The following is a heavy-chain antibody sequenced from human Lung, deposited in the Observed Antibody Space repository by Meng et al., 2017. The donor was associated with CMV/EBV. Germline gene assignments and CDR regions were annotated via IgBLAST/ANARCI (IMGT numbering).Heavy chain of an antibody. CDR1: GFTISTHW. Sequence: GHVVDSVGVLFQPGGSLRLSCEGSGFTISTHWMHWAGQVPGKGRECVSRMKSDENRINYAESLQGRFTISRDNDKNTVYLQMNSLRAEDTAVYYCARGVAEFLGWEMGHWGQGTLVTVSS. D-gene: IGHD1-26*01. CDR3: ARGVAEFLGWEMGH. CDR2: MKSDENRI. V-gene: IGHV3-74*01. J-gene: IGHJ4*02.